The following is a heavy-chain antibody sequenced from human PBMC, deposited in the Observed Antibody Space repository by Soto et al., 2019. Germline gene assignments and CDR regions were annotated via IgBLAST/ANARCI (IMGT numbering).Heavy chain of an antibody. CDR1: GYTFTSYG. J-gene: IGHJ5*02. CDR3: ARADPPSWT. D-gene: IGHD2-2*01. CDR2: ISAYNGNT. V-gene: IGHV1-18*01. Sequence: QVQLVQSGAEVKKPGASVKVSCKASGYTFTSYGISWVRQAPGQGLEWMGWISAYNGNTNYAQKLQGRVTMTTDTSPSTAYMELRSLSPADTAVYDRARADPPSWTWGQGTLVTVSS.